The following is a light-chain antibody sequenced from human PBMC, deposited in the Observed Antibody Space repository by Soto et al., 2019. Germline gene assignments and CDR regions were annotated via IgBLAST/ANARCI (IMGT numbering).Light chain of an antibody. CDR3: CSYAGSSTVYV. J-gene: IGLJ1*01. CDR1: SSDVGTYNL. Sequence: QSALTQPASVSGSPGQSITISCTGTSSDVGTYNLVSWYQHHPGKAPKLMIYDVTKRPSGVSNRFSGSKSGNTASLTISGLQAEDEADYYCCSYAGSSTVYVFGTGTRSPS. CDR2: DVT. V-gene: IGLV2-23*02.